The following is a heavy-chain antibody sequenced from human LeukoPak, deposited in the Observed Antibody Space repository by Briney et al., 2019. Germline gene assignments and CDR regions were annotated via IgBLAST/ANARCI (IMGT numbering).Heavy chain of an antibody. CDR1: GGSFSGYY. D-gene: IGHD4-17*01. V-gene: IGHV4-34*01. CDR2: INHSGST. J-gene: IGHJ6*03. CDR3: ARGRTVPVRPNYYMDV. Sequence: SETLSLTCAVYGGSFSGYYWSWIRQPPGKGLEWIGEINHSGSTNYNPSLKSRVTISVDTSKNQFSLKLSSVTAADTAVYYCARGRTVPVRPNYYMDVWGKGTRSPSP.